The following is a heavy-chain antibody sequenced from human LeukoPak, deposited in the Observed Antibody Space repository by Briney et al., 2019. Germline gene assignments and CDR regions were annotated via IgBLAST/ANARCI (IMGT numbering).Heavy chain of an antibody. CDR2: ISYSGST. CDR3: ARVRYSDVLTGYYGDGYFDY. D-gene: IGHD3-9*01. Sequence: SETLSLTCTVSGGSISSGGYYWSWIRQHPGKGLEWLGYISYSGSTYYNPSLKSRLTISVDTSKNQFSLRLSSVTAADTAVYYCARVRYSDVLTGYYGDGYFDYWGQGTLVTVSS. V-gene: IGHV4-31*03. J-gene: IGHJ4*02. CDR1: GGSISSGGYY.